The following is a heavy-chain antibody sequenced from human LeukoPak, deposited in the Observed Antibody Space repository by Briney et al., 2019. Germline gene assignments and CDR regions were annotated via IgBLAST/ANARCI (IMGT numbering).Heavy chain of an antibody. CDR3: ARGIAVAGTGNWFDP. J-gene: IGHJ5*02. CDR2: INHSGST. Sequence: SETLSLTCAVYGGSFSGYYWSWIRQPPGKGLEWIGEINHSGSTNYNPSLKSRVTISVDTSKNQFSLKLSSVTAADTAVYYCARGIAVAGTGNWFDPWGQGTLVTVS. V-gene: IGHV4-34*01. CDR1: GGSFSGYY. D-gene: IGHD6-19*01.